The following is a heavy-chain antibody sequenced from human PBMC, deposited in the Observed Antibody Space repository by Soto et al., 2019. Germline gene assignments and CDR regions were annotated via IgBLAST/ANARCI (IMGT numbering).Heavy chain of an antibody. Sequence: PSETLSLTCTVSSGSISIYYWSWIRQPPRKGLEWIGYISYNGSTNCNPSLKTRVTISVDTSKNQFSLKMNSVTAADTAVYYCARVGPGAYYYYGMDVWGQGTTVTVSS. CDR3: ARVGPGAYYYYGMDV. D-gene: IGHD3-10*01. V-gene: IGHV4-59*01. CDR2: ISYNGST. CDR1: SGSISIYY. J-gene: IGHJ6*02.